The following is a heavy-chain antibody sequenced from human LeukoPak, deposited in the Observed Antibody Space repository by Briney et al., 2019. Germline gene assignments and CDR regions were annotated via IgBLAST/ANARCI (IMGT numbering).Heavy chain of an antibody. Sequence: SETLSLTCTVSGVSISSYYWNWIRQPPGKGLEWIGYIYYSGSTNYNPSLKSRVTISVDTSKNQFSLNLNSVTAADTAVYYCARGIAAATLFDSWGQGTLVTVSS. CDR1: GVSISSYY. J-gene: IGHJ4*02. CDR2: IYYSGST. D-gene: IGHD6-13*01. CDR3: ARGIAAATLFDS. V-gene: IGHV4-59*01.